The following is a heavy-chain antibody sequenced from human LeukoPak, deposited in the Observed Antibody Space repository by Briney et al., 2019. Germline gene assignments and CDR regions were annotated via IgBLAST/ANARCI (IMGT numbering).Heavy chain of an antibody. V-gene: IGHV3-66*01. CDR2: IYSGGST. CDR1: GFTVSSYY. J-gene: IGHJ3*02. D-gene: IGHD2-21*02. CDR3: ARDRGCGDCYPPANDAFDI. Sequence: GGSLRLSCAASGFTVSSYYMSWVRQAPGKGLEWVSVIYSGGSTYYADSVKGRFTISRDNSKSTLYLQMNSLRAEDTAVYYCARDRGCGDCYPPANDAFDIWGQGTMVTVSS.